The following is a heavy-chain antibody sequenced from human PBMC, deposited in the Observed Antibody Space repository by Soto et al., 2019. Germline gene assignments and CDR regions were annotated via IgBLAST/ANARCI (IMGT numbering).Heavy chain of an antibody. J-gene: IGHJ6*03. CDR2: MNPNSGNT. CDR1: GYTFTSCD. Sequence: ASVKVSCKASGYTFTSCDINWVRQATGQGLEWMGWMNPNSGNTGYAQKFQGRVTMTRNTSISTAYMELSSLRSEDTAVYYCARVYAGTSDYYYYYMDVWGKGTTVTVSS. D-gene: IGHD6-13*01. CDR3: ARVYAGTSDYYYYYMDV. V-gene: IGHV1-8*01.